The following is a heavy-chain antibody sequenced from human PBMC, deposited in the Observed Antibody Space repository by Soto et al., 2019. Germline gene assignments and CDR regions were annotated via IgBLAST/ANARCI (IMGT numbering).Heavy chain of an antibody. V-gene: IGHV1-2*02. D-gene: IGHD6-19*01. CDR2: INPNSGGT. Sequence: ASVKVSCKASGYTFTGYDMHWVLQAPGQGLEWMGWINPNSGGTNYAQKFQGRVTMTRDTSISTACMELSRLRSDDTAVYYCARTGSGWDGGYYFDYWGQGTLVTVSS. CDR3: ARTGSGWDGGYYFDY. J-gene: IGHJ4*02. CDR1: GYTFTGYD.